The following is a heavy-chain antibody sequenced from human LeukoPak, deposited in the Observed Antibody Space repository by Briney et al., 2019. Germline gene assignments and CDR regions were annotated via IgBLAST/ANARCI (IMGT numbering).Heavy chain of an antibody. D-gene: IGHD1-26*01. Sequence: PGGSLRLSCAASGFTFSSYVMSWVRQAPGKGLEWVSVISGGGDSTYYADSVKGRFTISRDNSKNTLYLQMNSLRAEDTAIYYCAKDYTKGVGATDYWGRGTLVTVSS. CDR1: GFTFSSYV. J-gene: IGHJ4*03. CDR2: ISGGGDST. CDR3: AKDYTKGVGATDY. V-gene: IGHV3-23*01.